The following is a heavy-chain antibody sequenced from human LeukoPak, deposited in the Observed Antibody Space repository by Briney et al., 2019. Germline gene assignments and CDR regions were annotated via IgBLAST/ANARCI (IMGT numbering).Heavy chain of an antibody. CDR2: IYYSGST. V-gene: IGHV4-30-4*08. CDR3: ARGKCGGDCYRAYYYYYMDV. D-gene: IGHD2-21*01. CDR1: GGSISSGDYS. J-gene: IGHJ6*03. Sequence: SQTLSLTCTVSGGSISSGDYSWSWIRQPPGKGLEWIGYIYYSGSTYYNPSLKSRVTISVDTSKNQFSLKLSSVTAADTAVYYCARGKCGGDCYRAYYYYYMDVWGKGTTVTVSS.